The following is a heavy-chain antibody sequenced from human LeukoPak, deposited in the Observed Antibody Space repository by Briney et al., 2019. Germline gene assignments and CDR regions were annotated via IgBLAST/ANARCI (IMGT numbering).Heavy chain of an antibody. CDR3: ARDRGATLNQIEWFYP. CDR1: GGSINTYY. CDR2: LDYDGYT. Sequence: PSETLSLTCAVSGGSINTYYWAWIRQPPGKGLEWIGYLDYDGYTNYNPSLKGRVTIPVDTSKTQLSLKLASVTAEDTAVYYCARDRGATLNQIEWFYPWGQGTLFTLSS. D-gene: IGHD1-26*01. V-gene: IGHV4-59*01. J-gene: IGHJ5*02.